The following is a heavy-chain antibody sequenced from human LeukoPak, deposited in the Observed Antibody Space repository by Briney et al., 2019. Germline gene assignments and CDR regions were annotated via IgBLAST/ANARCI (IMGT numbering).Heavy chain of an antibody. D-gene: IGHD6-13*01. CDR3: ARDFWSIDSSSYMDV. Sequence: PSESLSLTCTVSGGSISSGSYYWSWIRQPAGKGLEWIGRIYTSGSTNYNPSLKSRVTISVDTSKNQFSLKLSSVTAADTAVYYCARDFWSIDSSSYMDVWGKGTTVTISS. CDR2: IYTSGST. J-gene: IGHJ6*03. V-gene: IGHV4-61*02. CDR1: GGSISSGSYY.